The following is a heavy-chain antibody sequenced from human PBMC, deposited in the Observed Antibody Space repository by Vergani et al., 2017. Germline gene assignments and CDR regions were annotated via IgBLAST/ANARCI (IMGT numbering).Heavy chain of an antibody. CDR1: GGSISSGGYS. CDR2: IYHSGRT. D-gene: IGHD2-8*01. CDR3: AREKGVYAGGGMDV. V-gene: IGHV4-30-2*01. Sequence: QLQLQESGSGLVKPSQTLSLTCAVSGGSISSGGYSWSWIRQPPGKGLEWIGYIYHSGRTYYNPSLKSRVTISVDRSKNQFSLKLSSVTAADTAVYYCAREKGVYAGGGMDVWGQGTTVTVSS. J-gene: IGHJ6*02.